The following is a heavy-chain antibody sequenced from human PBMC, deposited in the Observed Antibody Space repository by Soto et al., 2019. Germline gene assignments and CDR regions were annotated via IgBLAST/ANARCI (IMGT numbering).Heavy chain of an antibody. CDR1: GFSLSNARMG. Sequence: GSGPTLVNPTETLTLTCTVSGFSLSNARMGVSWIRQPPGKALEWLAHIFSNDEKSYSTSLKSRLTISKDTSKSQVVLTMTNMDPVDTATYYCARIVPGPSGYYIPGEYYYYYYMDVWGKGTTVTVLL. D-gene: IGHD3-3*01. CDR3: ARIVPGPSGYYIPGEYYYYYYMDV. V-gene: IGHV2-26*01. CDR2: IFSNDEK. J-gene: IGHJ6*03.